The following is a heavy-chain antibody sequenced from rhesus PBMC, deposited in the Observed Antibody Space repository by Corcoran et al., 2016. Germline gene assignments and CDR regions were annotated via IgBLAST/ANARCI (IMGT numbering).Heavy chain of an antibody. CDR1: GYSISSGYD. V-gene: IGHV4-76*01. Sequence: QVQLQESGPGVVKPSETLSLTCAVSGYSISSGYDWSWIRQPPGKGLERIGYIYGSSGSTNYNPSLKNRVTISKDTSKNQFSLKLSSVTAADTAVYYCARTLLYYSGSYYFDYWGQGVLVTVSS. CDR2: IYGSSGST. D-gene: IGHD3-16*01. J-gene: IGHJ4*01. CDR3: ARTLLYYSGSYYFDY.